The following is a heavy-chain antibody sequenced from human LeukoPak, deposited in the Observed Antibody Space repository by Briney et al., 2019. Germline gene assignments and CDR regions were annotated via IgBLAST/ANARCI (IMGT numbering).Heavy chain of an antibody. CDR2: IYSGGTT. CDR3: AKGRGGSSNWGSDY. V-gene: IGHV3-66*02. Sequence: PGGSLRLSCAASGFTVSSNYMTWVRQAPGKGLERVSVIYSGGTTYSADSVKGRFTMSRDNSKNTLYLQMNSLRAEDTAVYYCAKGRGGSSNWGSDYWGQGTQVTVSS. D-gene: IGHD7-27*01. J-gene: IGHJ4*02. CDR1: GFTVSSNY.